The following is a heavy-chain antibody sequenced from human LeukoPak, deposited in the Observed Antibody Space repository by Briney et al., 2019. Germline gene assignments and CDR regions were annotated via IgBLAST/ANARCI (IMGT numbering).Heavy chain of an antibody. Sequence: SETLSLTCTVSGGSISSYYWSWIRQPPGKGLVWIGYIYYSGSTNYNPSLKSRVTISVDTSKNQFSLKLSSVTAADTAVYYCARHCPRIAAAGPYFDYWGQGTLVTVSS. CDR3: ARHCPRIAAAGPYFDY. CDR1: GGSISSYY. V-gene: IGHV4-59*08. J-gene: IGHJ4*02. CDR2: IYYSGST. D-gene: IGHD6-13*01.